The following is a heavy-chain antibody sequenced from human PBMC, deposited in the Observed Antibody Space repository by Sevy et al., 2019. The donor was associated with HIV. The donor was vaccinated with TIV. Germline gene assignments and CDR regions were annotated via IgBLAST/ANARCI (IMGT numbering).Heavy chain of an antibody. CDR1: GGSINSDSYY. V-gene: IGHV4-39*01. D-gene: IGHD2-21*02. J-gene: IGHJ4*02. CDR3: ARFEYGDYVSHFEY. CDR2: IYYSGTT. Sequence: SETLSLTCTVSGGSINSDSYYWGWIRQPPGKGLQWIGNIYYSGTTYYNPSLKSRVTISIDTSKNQFSLKLSSVTAADTAVYYCARFEYGDYVSHFEYWGQGTLVTVSS.